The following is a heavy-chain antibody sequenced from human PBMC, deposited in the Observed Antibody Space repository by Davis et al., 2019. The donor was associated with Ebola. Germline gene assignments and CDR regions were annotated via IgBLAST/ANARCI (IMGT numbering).Heavy chain of an antibody. CDR3: ANSGRWERPHYQDY. D-gene: IGHD1-26*01. V-gene: IGHV3-23*01. CDR1: EFSFSSYV. CDR2: VTTTGRK. J-gene: IGHJ4*02. Sequence: GESLKISCAASEFSFSSYVMSWVRQAPGKGLEWVSGVTTTGRKYYADSVKGRFTISRDNSKNTLYMQMNSLRDEDTAVYYCANSGRWERPHYQDYWGQGTLVTVSS.